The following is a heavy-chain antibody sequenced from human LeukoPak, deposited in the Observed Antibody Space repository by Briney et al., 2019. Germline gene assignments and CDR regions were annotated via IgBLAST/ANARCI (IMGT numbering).Heavy chain of an antibody. J-gene: IGHJ4*02. CDR3: ARGDDYDSSVDY. CDR1: GFTFSSYA. Sequence: PGGSLRLSCAASGFTFSSYAMHWVRQAPGKGLEWVAVISYDGSNNYYTDSVKGRFTISRDNSKNTLYLQMNSLRAEDTAVYYCARGDDYDSSVDYWGQGTLVTVSS. V-gene: IGHV3-30-3*01. CDR2: ISYDGSNN. D-gene: IGHD3-22*01.